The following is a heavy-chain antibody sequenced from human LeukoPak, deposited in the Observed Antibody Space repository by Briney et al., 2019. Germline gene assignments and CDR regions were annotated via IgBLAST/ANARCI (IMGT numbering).Heavy chain of an antibody. CDR3: VSVGGGSYDH. D-gene: IGHD1-26*01. V-gene: IGHV1-2*02. Sequence: ASVKVSCKTSVYTFTGYYIHWVRQPPGQGLEWMGWNNPKYGDTDYAQNFQGRVTMTRDTSNSTAYMEVTRLRSDDTAAYYCVSVGGGSYDHWGQGTLVIVSS. CDR2: NNPKYGDT. J-gene: IGHJ5*02. CDR1: VYTFTGYY.